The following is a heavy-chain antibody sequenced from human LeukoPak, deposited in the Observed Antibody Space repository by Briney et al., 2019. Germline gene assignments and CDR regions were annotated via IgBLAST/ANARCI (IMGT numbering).Heavy chain of an antibody. Sequence: ASVKVSFKSSVYIFTSYGISWVRQAPGQGREGMGWISAYNGNTNYAQKLQGRVTMTTDTSTSSAYMELRSLRTDDTAVYYCARARSATVTITWFAPWGQGTLVTVSS. CDR1: VYIFTSYG. J-gene: IGHJ5*02. CDR3: ARARSATVTITWFAP. D-gene: IGHD4-11*01. V-gene: IGHV1-18*01. CDR2: ISAYNGNT.